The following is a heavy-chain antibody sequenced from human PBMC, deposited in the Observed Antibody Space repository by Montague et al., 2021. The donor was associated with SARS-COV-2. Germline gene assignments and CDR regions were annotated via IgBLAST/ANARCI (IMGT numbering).Heavy chain of an antibody. V-gene: IGHV4-38-2*02. D-gene: IGHD2-2*01. J-gene: IGHJ6*02. CDR2: IWHGGST. CDR1: HYSITYAYY. CDR3: ARTSQYCDTTSCYLPNAMDV. Sequence: SETLSLTCTVSHYSITYAYYWGWVRQPPGKGLEWIGNIWHGGSTXYNPSLKSRVTISVDASKNQFSLKLTSVTAADTAVEYCARTSQYCDTTSCYLPNAMDVWGQGTPVTVSS.